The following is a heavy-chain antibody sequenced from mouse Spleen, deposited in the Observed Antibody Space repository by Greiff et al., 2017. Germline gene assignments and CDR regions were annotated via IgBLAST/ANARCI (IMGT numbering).Heavy chain of an antibody. CDR3: ARREIYYDTYYFDY. V-gene: IGHV1-18*01. J-gene: IGHJ2*01. CDR2: INPNNGGT. CDR1: GYTFTDYN. D-gene: IGHD2-4*01. Sequence: VQLKQSGPELVKPGASVKISCKASGYTFTDYNMDWVKQSHGKSLEWIGDINPNNGGTIYNQKFKGKATLTVDKSSSTAYMELRSLTSEDTAVYYCARREIYYDTYYFDYWGQGTTLTVSS.